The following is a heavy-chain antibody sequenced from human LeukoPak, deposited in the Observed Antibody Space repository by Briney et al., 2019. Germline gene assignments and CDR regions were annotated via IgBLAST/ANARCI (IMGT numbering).Heavy chain of an antibody. D-gene: IGHD1-26*01. CDR3: ASGSGSYFLDY. CDR1: GGSISSYY. V-gene: IGHV4-59*01. Sequence: PSETLSLTCTVSGGSISSYYWSWIRQPPGKGLEWIGYIYYSGSTNYNPSLKSRVTISLDTSKNQFSLNLRSVTAADTAVYFCASGSGSYFLDYWGQGTLVTVSS. J-gene: IGHJ4*02. CDR2: IYYSGST.